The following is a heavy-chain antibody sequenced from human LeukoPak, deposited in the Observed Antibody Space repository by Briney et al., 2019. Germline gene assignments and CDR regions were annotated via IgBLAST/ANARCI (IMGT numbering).Heavy chain of an antibody. D-gene: IGHD5-12*01. V-gene: IGHV1-18*01. J-gene: IGHJ4*02. Sequence: ASVKVSCTGSGYTFNKYGISWVRQAPGQGLEWMGWISAYNGDTHYAQKFQGRVTMTTETSTSTAYMELRSLRSDDAAIYYCARVETRVIVATVFDYWGQGTLVTVSS. CDR1: GYTFNKYG. CDR2: ISAYNGDT. CDR3: ARVETRVIVATVFDY.